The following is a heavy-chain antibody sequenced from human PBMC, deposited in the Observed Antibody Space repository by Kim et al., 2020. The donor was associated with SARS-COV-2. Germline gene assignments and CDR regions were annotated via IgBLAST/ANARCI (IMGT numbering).Heavy chain of an antibody. CDR1: GFTFSNYA. D-gene: IGHD3-10*01. CDR2: ISSDGGST. CDR3: VTRNYYNSGSYYEGAPFVF. Sequence: GGSLRLSCSASGFTFSNYAMHWVRQAPGKGLEYVSAISSDGGSTYYADSVKGRFTISRDNSKNMLYVQMSSLRVEDTAIYYCVTRNYYNSGSYYEGAPFVFWGQGTLVTLSS. J-gene: IGHJ4*02. V-gene: IGHV3-64*05.